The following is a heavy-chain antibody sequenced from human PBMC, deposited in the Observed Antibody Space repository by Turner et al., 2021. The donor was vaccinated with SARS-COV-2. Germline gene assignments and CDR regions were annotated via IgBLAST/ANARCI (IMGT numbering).Heavy chain of an antibody. Sequence: QVQLQQWGAGLLKPSETLSLTCAVSGGSFSGYHWSWIRQSPGKGLEWIGEINHRRTTKYNPSLESRVTISVDTPKNQLSLKMTSVTASDTAVYYCARGHLVVVPTNYYYSGLDVWGQGTTVTVSS. CDR1: GGSFSGYH. D-gene: IGHD3-22*01. CDR3: ARGHLVVVPTNYYYSGLDV. V-gene: IGHV4-34*01. CDR2: INHRRTT. J-gene: IGHJ6*02.